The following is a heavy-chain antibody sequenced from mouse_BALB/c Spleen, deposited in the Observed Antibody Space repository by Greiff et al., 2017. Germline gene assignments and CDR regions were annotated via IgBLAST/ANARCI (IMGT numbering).Heavy chain of an antibody. CDR2: INPYNGGT. V-gene: IGHV1-25*01. CDR1: GYSFTGYT. D-gene: IGHD2-4*01. CDR3: TREEVIYYDYDGAMDD. J-gene: IGHJ4*01. Sequence: VQLQQSGPELVKPGASMKISCKASGYSFTGYTMNWVKQSHGKNLEWIGLINPYNGGTSYNQKFKGKAKLTAVTSTSTAYMELSSLTNEDSAVYYCTREEVIYYDYDGAMDDWGQGTSVTVSS.